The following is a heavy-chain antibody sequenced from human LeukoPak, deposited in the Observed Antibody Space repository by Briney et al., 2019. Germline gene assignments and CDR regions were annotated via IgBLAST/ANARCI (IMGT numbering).Heavy chain of an antibody. CDR3: AKKGATTGDFDY. V-gene: IGHV3-23*01. Sequence: PGGSLRLPCAASGFTFSSYWMSWVRQAPGKGPEWVSAISGSGGDTYYADSVKGRFTISRDNSKNTLYLQMNSLRAEDTAVYYCAKKGATTGDFDYWGQGTLVTVSS. CDR2: ISGSGGDT. CDR1: GFTFSSYW. J-gene: IGHJ4*02. D-gene: IGHD1-26*01.